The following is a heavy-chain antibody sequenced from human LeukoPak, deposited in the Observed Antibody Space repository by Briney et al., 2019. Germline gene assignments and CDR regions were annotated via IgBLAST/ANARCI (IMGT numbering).Heavy chain of an antibody. J-gene: IGHJ4*02. CDR3: ATYSSSSGSFDY. D-gene: IGHD6-6*01. V-gene: IGHV4-59*01. CDR1: GGSISSYY. Sequence: SETLSLTCTVSGGSISSYYWSWIRQPPGKGLEWIGYIYYSGSTNYNPSLKSRVTISVDTSKNQFSLKLSSVTAADTAVHYCATYSSSSGSFDYWGQGTLVTVSS. CDR2: IYYSGST.